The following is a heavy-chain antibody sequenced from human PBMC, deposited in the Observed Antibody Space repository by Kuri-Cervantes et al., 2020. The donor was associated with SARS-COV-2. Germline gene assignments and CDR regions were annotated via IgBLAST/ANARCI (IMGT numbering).Heavy chain of an antibody. CDR3: ARPACLYYYDSSGYCHFQH. CDR2: INHSGST. Sequence: SETLSLTCAVYGGSFSSYYWSWIRQPPGKGLEWIGEINHSGSTNYNPSLKSRVTISVDTSKNQFSLKLSSVTAADTAVYYCARPACLYYYDSSGYCHFQHWGQGTLVTVSS. D-gene: IGHD3-22*01. J-gene: IGHJ1*01. V-gene: IGHV4-34*01. CDR1: GGSFSSYY.